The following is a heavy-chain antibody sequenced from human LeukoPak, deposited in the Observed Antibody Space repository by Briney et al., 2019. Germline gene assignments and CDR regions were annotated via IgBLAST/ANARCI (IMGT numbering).Heavy chain of an antibody. V-gene: IGHV3-74*01. D-gene: IGHD5-24*01. CDR2: INGDGTRT. Sequence: GGSLRLSCAASGLTFSSNWMHWVRQAPGKGLVWVSRINGDGTRTNYADSVKGRFTISRDNAKNTLYLQMNSLRDEDTAVYYCAWSRDYQNYFVYWGRGTLVTVSS. J-gene: IGHJ4*02. CDR3: AWSRDYQNYFVY. CDR1: GLTFSSNW.